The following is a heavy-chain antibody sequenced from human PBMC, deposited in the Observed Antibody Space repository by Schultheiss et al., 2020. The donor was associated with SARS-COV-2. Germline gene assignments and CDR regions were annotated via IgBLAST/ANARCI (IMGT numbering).Heavy chain of an antibody. CDR1: GGSISSYY. Sequence: SETLSLTCTVSGGSISSYYWSWIRQPPGKGLEWIGYIYYSGSTNYNPSLKSRVTISVDTSKNQFSLKLSSVTAADTAVYYCARVSGYSYGSRIAAAGTIDYWGQGTLVTVSS. D-gene: IGHD6-13*01. V-gene: IGHV4-59*01. CDR2: IYYSGST. J-gene: IGHJ4*02. CDR3: ARVSGYSYGSRIAAAGTIDY.